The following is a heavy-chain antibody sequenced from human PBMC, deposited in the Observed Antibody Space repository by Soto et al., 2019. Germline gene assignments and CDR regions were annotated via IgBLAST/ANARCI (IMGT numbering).Heavy chain of an antibody. V-gene: IGHV1-3*01. D-gene: IGHD3-9*01. CDR2: INAGNGNT. Sequence: ASVKVSCKASGYTFTSYAMHWVRQAPGQRLEWMGWINAGNGNTKYSQKFQGRVTITRDTSASAAYMELSSLRSEDTAVYYCASSFILTGYFGMDVWGQGTTVTVSS. CDR1: GYTFTSYA. J-gene: IGHJ6*02. CDR3: ASSFILTGYFGMDV.